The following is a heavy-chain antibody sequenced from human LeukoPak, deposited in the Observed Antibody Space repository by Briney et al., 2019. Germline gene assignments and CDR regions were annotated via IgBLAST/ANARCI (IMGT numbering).Heavy chain of an antibody. Sequence: GGSLRLSCAASPFTFSSYAMSWVRQAPGKGLEWVSAISAIGGGTYYADSVKGRFTISRDNSKNTLYLQMNSLRAEDTAVYYCAELGITMIGGVWGKGTTVTISS. V-gene: IGHV3-23*01. CDR3: AELGITMIGGV. CDR2: ISAIGGGT. D-gene: IGHD3-10*02. J-gene: IGHJ6*04. CDR1: PFTFSSYA.